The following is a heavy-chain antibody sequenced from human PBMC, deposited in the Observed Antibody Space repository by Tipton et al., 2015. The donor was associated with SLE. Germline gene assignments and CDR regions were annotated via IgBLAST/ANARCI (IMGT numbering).Heavy chain of an antibody. V-gene: IGHV4-4*07. CDR1: GDSVCTNY. CDR3: ARIRPGHGDPFDF. D-gene: IGHD4-17*01. Sequence: TLSLTCTVSGDSVCTNYWNWIRQPAGKGLEWIGRLYGSGSPTHYNPSLEGRVTVSVDTSQNQVSLKLTSVNAADTAVYYCARIRPGHGDPFDFWGQGTLVTVSS. CDR2: LYGSGSPT. J-gene: IGHJ4*02.